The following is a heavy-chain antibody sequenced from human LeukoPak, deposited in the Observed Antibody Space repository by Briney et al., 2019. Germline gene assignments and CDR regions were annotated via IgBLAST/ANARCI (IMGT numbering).Heavy chain of an antibody. D-gene: IGHD1-7*01. CDR1: GGSLSSYY. Sequence: SETLSLTCTVSGGSLSSYYWSWLRQPPGKGLEWIGYIYYSGSTNYNPSLKSRVTISVDTSKNQFSLKLSSVTAADTAVYHCARDNWNYGSSMDVWGQGTTVTVSS. V-gene: IGHV4-59*01. J-gene: IGHJ6*02. CDR2: IYYSGST. CDR3: ARDNWNYGSSMDV.